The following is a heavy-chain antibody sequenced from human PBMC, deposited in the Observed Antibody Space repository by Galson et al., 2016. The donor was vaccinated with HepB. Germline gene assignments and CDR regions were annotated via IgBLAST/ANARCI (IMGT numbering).Heavy chain of an antibody. CDR2: ISNDGNNK. CDR3: TGSLYDGNSGLCAY. J-gene: IGHJ4*02. Sequence: SLRLSCAASGFTFSTYPMHWVRQAPGKGLEWLAIISNDGNNKYYADSVKGRFTISRDNSENTLFLQINSVRTEDTAVYYCTGSLYDGNSGLCAYWGQGTLVTVSS. CDR1: GFTFSTYP. V-gene: IGHV3-30-3*01. D-gene: IGHD4-23*01.